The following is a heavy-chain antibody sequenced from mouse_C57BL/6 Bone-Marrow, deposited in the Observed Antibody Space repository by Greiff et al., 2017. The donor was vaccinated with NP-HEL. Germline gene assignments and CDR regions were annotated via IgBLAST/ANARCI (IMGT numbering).Heavy chain of an antibody. CDR3: ARPLLLPRGAWFAY. CDR2: IYPGSGST. Sequence: QVHVKQSGAELVKPGASVKMSCKASGYTFTSYWITWVKQRPGQGLEWIGDIYPGSGSTNYNEKFKSKATLTVDTSSSTAYMQLSSLTSEDSAVYYCARPLLLPRGAWFAYWGQGTLVTVSA. CDR1: GYTFTSYW. D-gene: IGHD1-1*01. J-gene: IGHJ3*01. V-gene: IGHV1-55*01.